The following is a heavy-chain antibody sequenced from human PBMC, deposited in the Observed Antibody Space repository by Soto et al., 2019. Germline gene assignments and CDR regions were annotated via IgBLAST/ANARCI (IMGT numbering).Heavy chain of an antibody. J-gene: IGHJ4*02. D-gene: IGHD4-4*01. CDR2: VSSDGSST. CDR1: GFTFSSYW. Sequence: EVQLVESGGGLVQPGESLILSCAASGFTFSSYWMHWIRQAPGKGLVWVSRVSSDGSSTVYANSVKGRLTISRDNAKNTLYLQMNSLRDEDTAMYYCARGQPNYSAFDSWGQGTLVTVSS. V-gene: IGHV3-74*01. CDR3: ARGQPNYSAFDS.